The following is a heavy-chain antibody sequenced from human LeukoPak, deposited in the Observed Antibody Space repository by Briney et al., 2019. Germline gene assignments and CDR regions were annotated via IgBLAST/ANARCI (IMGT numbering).Heavy chain of an antibody. CDR2: IYPGDSDT. CDR1: GYSFTSYW. Sequence: GESLKISCKGSGYSFTSYWIGWVRQMPGKGLEGMGIIYPGDSDTRYSPSFQGQVTISADKSISTAYLQWSSLKASDTAMYYCARQVVVPAAMYGMDVWGQGTTVTVSS. J-gene: IGHJ6*02. D-gene: IGHD2-2*01. V-gene: IGHV5-51*01. CDR3: ARQVVVPAAMYGMDV.